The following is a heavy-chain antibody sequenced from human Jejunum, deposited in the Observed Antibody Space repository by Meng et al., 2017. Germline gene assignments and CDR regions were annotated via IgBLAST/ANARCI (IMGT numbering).Heavy chain of an antibody. CDR3: ASRPVGIRTYYFDC. Sequence: VRRQASGPGLGKPSGTLSLTGAVSGGSITSTKWWSWVRQTPGKGLEWIGEVFHSGTPNYNPSLMSRLTMSVDKSKNQFSLNLTSVTAADTAVYYCASRPVGIRTYYFDCWGQGTLVAVSS. CDR1: GGSITSTKW. V-gene: IGHV4-4*02. J-gene: IGHJ4*02. CDR2: VFHSGTP. D-gene: IGHD2-21*01.